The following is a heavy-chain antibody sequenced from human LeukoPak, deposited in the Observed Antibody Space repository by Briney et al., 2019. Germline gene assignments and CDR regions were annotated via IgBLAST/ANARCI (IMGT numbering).Heavy chain of an antibody. V-gene: IGHV1-2*06. D-gene: IGHD2-15*01. Sequence: GASVKVSCKASGYTFTDYYIHWVRQAPGQGLEWMGRLDPNSGGTNYAQKFQGRVTMTRDTSISTAYMELSSLRSEDTAVYYCARLYCSGGSCYSDYWGQGTLVTVSS. J-gene: IGHJ4*02. CDR2: LDPNSGGT. CDR1: GYTFTDYY. CDR3: ARLYCSGGSCYSDY.